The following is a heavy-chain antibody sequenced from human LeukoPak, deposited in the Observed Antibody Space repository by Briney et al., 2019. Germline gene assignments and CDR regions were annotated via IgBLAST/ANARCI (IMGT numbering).Heavy chain of an antibody. CDR2: ISYDGSNK. CDR3: ARDLLYYYDSSGPV. V-gene: IGHV3-30-3*01. D-gene: IGHD3-22*01. J-gene: IGHJ4*02. CDR1: GFTFSSYA. Sequence: GGSLRLSCAASGFTFSSYAMHWVRQAPGKGLEWVAVISYDGSNKYYADSVKGRFTISRDNSKNTLYLQMNSLRAEDTAVYYCARDLLYYYDSSGPVWGQGTLVTISS.